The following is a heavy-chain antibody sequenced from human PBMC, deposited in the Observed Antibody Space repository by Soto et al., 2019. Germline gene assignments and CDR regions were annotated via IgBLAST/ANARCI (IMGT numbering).Heavy chain of an antibody. D-gene: IGHD6-19*01. J-gene: IGHJ6*03. CDR2: ISAYKGNT. CDR1: GYSFTNYG. Sequence: VQSGVEVKKPGASVRVSCKASGYSFTNYGITWVRQAPGQGLKWMGWISAYKGNTNYAQKFKGRVTLTTDASTSTAYLELRSLRSDDTAVYYCARDRGVAPPVAGNTHYYYYMDVWGKGTTVTVSS. V-gene: IGHV1-18*01. CDR3: ARDRGVAPPVAGNTHYYYYMDV.